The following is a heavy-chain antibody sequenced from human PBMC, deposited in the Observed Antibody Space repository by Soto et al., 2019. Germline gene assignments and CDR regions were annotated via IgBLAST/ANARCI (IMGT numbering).Heavy chain of an antibody. J-gene: IGHJ4*02. D-gene: IGHD6-19*01. CDR2: IYFTGTT. Sequence: KPSETLSLTGTVSGHSLSSGGYYWSWIRQHPGKGLEWVGYIYFTGTTLYNPSLKSRLAISVDTSKNQFSLKLTSVTAADTAVYYCARDWGSSGWPNWGQGVLVTVSS. CDR3: ARDWGSSGWPN. V-gene: IGHV4-31*03. CDR1: GHSLSSGGYY.